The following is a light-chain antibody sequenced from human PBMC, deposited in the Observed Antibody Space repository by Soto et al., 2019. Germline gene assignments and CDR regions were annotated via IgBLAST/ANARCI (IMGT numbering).Light chain of an antibody. Sequence: QSVLTQPPSASGTPGQRVTISCSGSSSNIASNTVNWYQQLPGTAPKLLIYDNNKRPSGIPDRFSDSKSGTSATLAITGLQTGDEADYYCGTWDSSLSAYVFGTGTKVTVL. CDR2: DNN. J-gene: IGLJ1*01. CDR3: GTWDSSLSAYV. CDR1: SSNIASNT. V-gene: IGLV1-51*01.